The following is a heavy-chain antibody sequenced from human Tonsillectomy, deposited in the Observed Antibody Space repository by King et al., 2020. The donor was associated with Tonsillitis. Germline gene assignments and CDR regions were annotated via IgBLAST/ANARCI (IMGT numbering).Heavy chain of an antibody. V-gene: IGHV3-49*05. CDR2: IRRKAYGGTT. CDR1: GFTLGDYA. Sequence: VQLVEFGGGLVKPGRSLRLSCTASGFTLGDYAMSWFRQAPGKGLEWVGFIRRKAYGGTTEYAASVKGRFTISRDDSKSIAYLQMNSLKTEDTAVYYCTRVSTEVDFDYWGQGTLVTVSS. CDR3: TRVSTEVDFDY. D-gene: IGHD2-15*01. J-gene: IGHJ4*02.